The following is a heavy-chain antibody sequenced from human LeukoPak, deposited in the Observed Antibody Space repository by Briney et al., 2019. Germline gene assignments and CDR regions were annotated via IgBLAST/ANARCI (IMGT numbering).Heavy chain of an antibody. V-gene: IGHV4-4*09. CDR2: IYASGST. CDR3: ARHQRGWFDP. Sequence: SETLSLTCIVSGGSISSYYRSWIRQPPGKGLEWIGYIYASGSTNYNPSLKSRVTISVDTSKNQFSLKLSSVTAADTAVYYCARHQRGWFDPWGQGTLVTVSS. CDR1: GGSISSYY. J-gene: IGHJ5*02.